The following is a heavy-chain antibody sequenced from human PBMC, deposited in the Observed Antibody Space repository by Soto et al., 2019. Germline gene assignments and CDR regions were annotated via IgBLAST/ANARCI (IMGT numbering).Heavy chain of an antibody. V-gene: IGHV3-30-3*01. CDR2: ISYDGSNK. J-gene: IGHJ4*02. CDR1: GFTFSSYA. CDR3: ARDMGRWELPSVFDY. Sequence: GGSLRLSCAASGFTFSSYAMHWVRQAPGKGLEWVAVISYDGSNKYYADSVKGRFTISRDNSKNTLYLQMNSLRAEDTAVYYCARDMGRWELPSVFDYWGQGTLVTVSS. D-gene: IGHD1-26*01.